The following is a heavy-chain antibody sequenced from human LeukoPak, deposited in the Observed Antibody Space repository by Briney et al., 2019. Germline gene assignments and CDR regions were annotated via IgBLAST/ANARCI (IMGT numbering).Heavy chain of an antibody. Sequence: GGSLRLSCAASGFTFSSYDMHWVRQATGKGLEWVSTIGTAGDTYYPGSVMGRFTISRENAKNSLYLQMNSLRAEDTAFYYCAKDLKGYSDYDFSDYWGQGTLVTVSS. CDR1: GFTFSSYD. V-gene: IGHV3-13*01. CDR3: AKDLKGYSDYDFSDY. J-gene: IGHJ4*02. CDR2: IGTAGDT. D-gene: IGHD5-12*01.